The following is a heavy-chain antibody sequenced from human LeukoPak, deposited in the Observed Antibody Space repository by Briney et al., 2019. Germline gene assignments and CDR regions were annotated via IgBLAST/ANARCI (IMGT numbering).Heavy chain of an antibody. CDR3: ARDNGRDYDSSGYYSFFDY. J-gene: IGHJ4*02. D-gene: IGHD3-22*01. CDR1: GFTFSSYE. CDR2: ISSSGSTI. Sequence: GGSLRLSCAASGFTFSSYEMNWVRQAPGKRLEWVSYISSSGSTIYYADSVKGRFTISRDNAKNSLYLQMNSLRAEDTAVYYCARDNGRDYDSSGYYSFFDYWGQGTLVTVSS. V-gene: IGHV3-48*03.